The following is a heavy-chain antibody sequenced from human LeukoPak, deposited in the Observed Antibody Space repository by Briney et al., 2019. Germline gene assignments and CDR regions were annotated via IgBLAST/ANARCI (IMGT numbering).Heavy chain of an antibody. CDR1: GFTFSDYS. CDR2: ISGSGGST. D-gene: IGHD3-10*01. Sequence: HPGGSLRLSCAASGFTFSDYSLTWVRQAPGRGLEWVSAISGSGGSTYYADSVKGRFTISRDNSKNTLYLQMNSLRAEDTAVYYCAKVGSRMVRGVINWFDPWGQGTLVTVSS. V-gene: IGHV3-23*01. CDR3: AKVGSRMVRGVINWFDP. J-gene: IGHJ5*02.